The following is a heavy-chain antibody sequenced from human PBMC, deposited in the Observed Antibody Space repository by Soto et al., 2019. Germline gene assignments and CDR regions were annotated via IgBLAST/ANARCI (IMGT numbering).Heavy chain of an antibody. CDR1: GYTFTSYG. Sequence: QVQLVQSGAEVKKPGASVKVSCKASGYTFTSYGISWVRQAPGQGLEWMGWISAYNGNTNYAQKLKGRVTMTTDTSRSTAYRELGRRRSDDTAVYYCAGDYGCGELFDPWGQGTLVTVSS. CDR2: ISAYNGNT. V-gene: IGHV1-18*01. D-gene: IGHD3-10*01. CDR3: AGDYGCGELFDP. J-gene: IGHJ5*02.